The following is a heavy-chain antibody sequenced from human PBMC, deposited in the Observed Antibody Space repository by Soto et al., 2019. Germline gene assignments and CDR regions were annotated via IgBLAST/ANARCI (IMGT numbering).Heavy chain of an antibody. D-gene: IGHD6-25*01. CDR1: GFTFTRYS. CDR3: AGPLADWFDP. Sequence: HPGGSLRLSCAASGFTFTRYSMNWVRQAPGKGLEWVSAISGSGGSTYYADSVKGRFTISRDNSKNTLYLQMNSLRAEDTAVYYCAGPLADWFDPWGQGTLVTVSS. CDR2: ISGSGGST. J-gene: IGHJ5*02. V-gene: IGHV3-23*01.